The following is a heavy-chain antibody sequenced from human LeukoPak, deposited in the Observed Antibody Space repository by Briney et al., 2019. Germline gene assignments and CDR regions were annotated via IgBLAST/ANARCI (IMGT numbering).Heavy chain of an antibody. CDR1: GGSIRNYNNY. CDR3: VRDLGYDFWSGYSGWFDP. Sequence: SETLSLTCIVSGGSIRNYNNYWGWIRQPPGKGLEWIGSVYYTGSTYYNPSLQSRITVSVATSKDQFSLKLSSVTAADTAVYYCVRDLGYDFWSGYSGWFDPWGQGTLVTVSS. CDR2: VYYTGST. D-gene: IGHD3-3*01. V-gene: IGHV4-39*02. J-gene: IGHJ5*02.